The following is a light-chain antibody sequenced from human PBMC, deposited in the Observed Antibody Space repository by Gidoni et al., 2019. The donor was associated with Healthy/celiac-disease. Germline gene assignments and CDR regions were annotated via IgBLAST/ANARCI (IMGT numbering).Light chain of an antibody. CDR1: QSVSSSY. J-gene: IGKJ1*01. CDR2: GAS. CDR3: QQYGSSPRT. Sequence: EIVLTQSPGTLSLSPGERATLSCRASQSVSSSYLAWYQQKPGQAPRRLIYGASSRATGIPDRFSGSGSGTDFTLTISRLDPEDFAVYYCQQYGSSPRTFGQGTKVEIK. V-gene: IGKV3-20*01.